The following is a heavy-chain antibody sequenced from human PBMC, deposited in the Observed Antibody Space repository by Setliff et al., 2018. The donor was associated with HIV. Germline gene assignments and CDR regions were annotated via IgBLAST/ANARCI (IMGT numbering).Heavy chain of an antibody. J-gene: IGHJ3*02. CDR2: INSNSGGT. Sequence: GASVKVCKTSGYTFTAYYLHWVRQAPGQGLEYMGWINSNSGGTNYAQKFQGRVTMTRDTSVSSAYMELSRVRSDDTAVYYCAREELRGTKVFDIWGQGTMVTV. CDR1: GYTFTAYY. CDR3: AREELRGTKVFDI. D-gene: IGHD3-10*01. V-gene: IGHV1-2*02.